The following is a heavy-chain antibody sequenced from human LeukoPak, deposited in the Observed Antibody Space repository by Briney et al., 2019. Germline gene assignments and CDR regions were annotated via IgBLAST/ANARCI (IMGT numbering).Heavy chain of an antibody. CDR1: GFTFSSYS. Sequence: PGGSLRLSCAASGFTFSSYSMNWVRQAPGKGLEWVSYISSSSSTIYYADSVKGRFSISRDNSKNTLFLQMNSLRGEDSALYYCARVRNWNYRDFDYWGQGTLVTVSS. CDR3: ARVRNWNYRDFDY. CDR2: ISSSSSTI. J-gene: IGHJ4*02. V-gene: IGHV3-48*04. D-gene: IGHD1-7*01.